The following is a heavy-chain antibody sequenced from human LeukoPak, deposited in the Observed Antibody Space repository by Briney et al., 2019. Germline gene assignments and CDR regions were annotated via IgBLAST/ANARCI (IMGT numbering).Heavy chain of an antibody. CDR1: GFTLSSYA. CDR3: AKRCGGDWDAFDI. J-gene: IGHJ3*02. CDR2: ISGSGGST. D-gene: IGHD2-21*01. Sequence: GGSLRLSCAASGFTLSSYAMSWVRQAPGKGLEWVSAISGSGGSTYYADSVKGRFTISRDNSKNTLYLQMNSLRAEDTAVYYCAKRCGGDWDAFDIWGQGTMVTVSS. V-gene: IGHV3-23*01.